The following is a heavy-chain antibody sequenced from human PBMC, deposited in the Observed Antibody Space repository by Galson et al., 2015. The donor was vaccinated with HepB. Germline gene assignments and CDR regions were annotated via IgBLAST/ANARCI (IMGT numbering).Heavy chain of an antibody. J-gene: IGHJ4*02. CDR3: TRGRPYYDY. V-gene: IGHV4-34*01. Sequence: SETLSLTCAVYGGSFSDYYWSWIRQPPGKGLEWIGEINHSGNTNYNPSLKSRVTISVDTSKNQFSLKLSSVTAADTAVYYCTRGRPYYDYWGQGTLVTVSS. CDR1: GGSFSDYY. CDR2: INHSGNT.